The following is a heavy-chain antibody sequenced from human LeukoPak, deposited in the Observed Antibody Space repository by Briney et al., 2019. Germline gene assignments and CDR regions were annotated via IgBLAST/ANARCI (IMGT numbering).Heavy chain of an antibody. CDR2: IYYSGST. Sequence: PSETLSLTCTVSGGSISSGGYYWSWIRQHPGKGLEWIGYIYYSGSTYYNPSLKSRVTISVDTSKNQFSLKLSSVTAADTAVYYCARARSGPNHDAFDIWGQGTMVTVSS. V-gene: IGHV4-31*03. D-gene: IGHD3-10*01. CDR3: ARARSGPNHDAFDI. CDR1: GGSISSGGYY. J-gene: IGHJ3*02.